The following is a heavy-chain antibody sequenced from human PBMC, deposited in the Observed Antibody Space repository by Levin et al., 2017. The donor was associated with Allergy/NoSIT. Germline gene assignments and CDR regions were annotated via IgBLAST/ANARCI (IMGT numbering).Heavy chain of an antibody. Sequence: ASVKVSCKASRYIFSDYFIHWVRQAPGQGLEWMGWINPHSGDTKYAQEFKGRVTMTRDTSISTAYMELTRLTADATAVYYCARDLSDGASVFGYWSQGTLVNVFS. CDR3: ARDLSDGASVFGY. D-gene: IGHD4/OR15-4a*01. V-gene: IGHV1-2*02. CDR1: RYIFSDYF. CDR2: INPHSGDT. J-gene: IGHJ4*02.